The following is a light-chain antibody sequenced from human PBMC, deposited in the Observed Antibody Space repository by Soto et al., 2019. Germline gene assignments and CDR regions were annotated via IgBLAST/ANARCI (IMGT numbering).Light chain of an antibody. CDR2: GVS. CDR1: SSDVGAYKY. V-gene: IGLV2-14*03. J-gene: IGLJ1*01. CDR3: SSFTGTTTLEV. Sequence: QSVLTQPASVSGSPGQSITISCTGTSSDVGAYKYVSWYQQHPGKAPKLIIYGVSNRPSGVSNRFSGSKSGNTAFLTISGLQTEDEADYYCSSFTGTTTLEVFGTGTK.